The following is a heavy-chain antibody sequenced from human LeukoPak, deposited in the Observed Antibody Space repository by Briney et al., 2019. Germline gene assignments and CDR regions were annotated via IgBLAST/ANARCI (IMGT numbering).Heavy chain of an antibody. J-gene: IGHJ3*02. CDR2: IGIADDT. Sequence: GGSLRLSCAASGFTYSNYDMHWVRQGPGGGLEWVSAIGIADDTHYADSVKGRFTISREKARNSLYLQINSLRDGDTAVYYCVRGGIRVSGIDAFDIWGQGTVVTVSS. CDR3: VRGGIRVSGIDAFDI. CDR1: GFTYSNYD. V-gene: IGHV3-13*01. D-gene: IGHD5/OR15-5a*01.